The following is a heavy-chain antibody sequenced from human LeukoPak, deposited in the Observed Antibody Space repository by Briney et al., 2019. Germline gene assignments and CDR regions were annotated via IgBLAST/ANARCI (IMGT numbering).Heavy chain of an antibody. CDR3: THIVWLGEFYYFNY. Sequence: ESGPTLVKPTQTLTLTCTFSGFSLSTSGVGVGWIRQPPGKALEWLALIYWDDDKRYSPSLKRRLTITKDTSKNQVVLSMTNMDPVDSATYYCTHIVWLGEFYYFNYWGQGTLVTVSS. D-gene: IGHD3-10*01. J-gene: IGHJ4*02. CDR1: GFSLSTSGVG. CDR2: IYWDDDK. V-gene: IGHV2-5*02.